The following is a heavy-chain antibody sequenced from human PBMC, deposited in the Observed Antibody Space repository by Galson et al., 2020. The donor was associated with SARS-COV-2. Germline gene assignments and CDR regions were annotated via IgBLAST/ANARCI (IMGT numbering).Heavy chain of an antibody. CDR2: SAPEDGDT. CDR3: ATTRAPNYACSGYNNWFDP. J-gene: IGHJ5*02. Sequence: ASFPLSCSASGYTLTALSMHWLRKTPGKGLEWIGGSAPEDGDTIHAQKFQGTVTMTEDTSTDTAYMELSSLRSEDTSVYYCATTRAPNYACSGYNNWFDPWGQGTLVTGSS. CDR1: GYTLTALS. D-gene: IGHD3-22*01. V-gene: IGHV1-24*01.